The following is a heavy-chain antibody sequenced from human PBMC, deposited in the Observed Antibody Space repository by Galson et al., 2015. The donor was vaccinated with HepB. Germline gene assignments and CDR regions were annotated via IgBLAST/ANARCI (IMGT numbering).Heavy chain of an antibody. D-gene: IGHD3-10*01. V-gene: IGHV3-23*01. J-gene: IGHJ4*02. Sequence: RLSCAASGFTFSSYAMSWVRQAPGKGLEWVSAISGSGGSTYYADSVKGRFTISRDNSKNTLYLQMNSLRAEDTAVYYCAKDYGSGSSAFDYWGQGTLVTVSS. CDR2: ISGSGGST. CDR1: GFTFSSYA. CDR3: AKDYGSGSSAFDY.